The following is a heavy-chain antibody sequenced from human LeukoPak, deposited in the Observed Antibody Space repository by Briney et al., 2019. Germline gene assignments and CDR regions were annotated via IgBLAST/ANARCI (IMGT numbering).Heavy chain of an antibody. J-gene: IGHJ4*02. CDR2: IYTSGST. CDR3: ASTLLTGYLPFDY. D-gene: IGHD3-9*01. CDR1: GGSISSYY. Sequence: SETLSLTCTVAGGSISSYYWSWIRQPAGKGLEWIGRIYTSGSTNYNPSLKSRVTMSVDTSKNQFSLKLSSVTAAGTAVYYCASTLLTGYLPFDYWGQGTLVTVSS. V-gene: IGHV4-4*07.